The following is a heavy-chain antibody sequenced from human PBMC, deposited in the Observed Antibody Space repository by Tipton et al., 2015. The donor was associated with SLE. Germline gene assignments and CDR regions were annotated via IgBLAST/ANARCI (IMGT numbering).Heavy chain of an antibody. V-gene: IGHV4-59*08. CDR2: FYYSGST. CDR3: ARHYNYYYNGMDV. D-gene: IGHD4-11*01. CDR1: GGSISSYS. J-gene: IGHJ6*02. Sequence: TLSLTCTVSGGSISSYSWSWIRQPPTKGLEWIGYFYYSGSTNSNPSLKSRVTMSVDPSKNQFSLKLSSVTAADTAVYYCARHYNYYYNGMDVWGQGTTVTVSS.